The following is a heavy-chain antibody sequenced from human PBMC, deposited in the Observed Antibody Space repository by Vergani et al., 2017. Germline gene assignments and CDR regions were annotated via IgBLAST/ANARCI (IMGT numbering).Heavy chain of an antibody. V-gene: IGHV1-46*03. CDR1: GYTFTSYY. D-gene: IGHD3-10*01. J-gene: IGHJ5*02. CDR2: INPSGGST. Sequence: QVQLVQSGAEVKKPGASVKVSCKASGYTFTSYYMHWVRQAPGQGLEWMGIINPSGGSTSYAQKFQGRVTMTRDTSTSTVYMELSSLRSEDTAVCYCARDSAXITMVRGVIGWFDPWGQGTLVTVSS. CDR3: ARDSAXITMVRGVIGWFDP.